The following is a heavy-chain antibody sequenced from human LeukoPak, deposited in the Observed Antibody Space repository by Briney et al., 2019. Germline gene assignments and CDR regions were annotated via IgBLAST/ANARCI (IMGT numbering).Heavy chain of an antibody. D-gene: IGHD2-2*01. CDR3: AREWGYCSSTSCSFDY. Sequence: ASVKVSCKASGYTFTSYYMHWVRQAPGQGLEWMGIINPSGGSTSYAQKFQGRVTMTRDTSTSTVYMELSSLRSEDTAVYYCAREWGYCSSTSCSFDYWGQGTLVTVSS. CDR1: GYTFTSYY. CDR2: INPSGGST. V-gene: IGHV1-46*01. J-gene: IGHJ4*02.